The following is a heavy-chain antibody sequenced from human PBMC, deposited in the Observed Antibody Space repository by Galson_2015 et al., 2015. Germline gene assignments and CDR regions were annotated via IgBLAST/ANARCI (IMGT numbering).Heavy chain of an antibody. D-gene: IGHD2-15*01. CDR2: INSDGSDT. CDR3: ARVRQTDGLLDY. Sequence: SLRLSCAVSGFTFSSYWMHWVRQAPGKGLVWVSRINSDGSDTTYADSVKGRFTISRDNAKNTLFLQMNGLRAEDTAVNYCARVRQTDGLLDYWGQGTLVTVSS. V-gene: IGHV3-74*01. CDR1: GFTFSSYW. J-gene: IGHJ4*02.